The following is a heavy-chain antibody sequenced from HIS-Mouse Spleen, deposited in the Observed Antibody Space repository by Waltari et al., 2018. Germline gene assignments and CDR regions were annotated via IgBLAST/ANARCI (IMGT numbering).Heavy chain of an antibody. CDR3: ARAGAGDAFDI. D-gene: IGHD6-13*01. J-gene: IGHJ3*02. CDR1: GYTFTGYY. CDR2: INPNSGGT. Sequence: QVQLVQSGAEVKKPGASVKVSCKASGYTFTGYYMHWVRQAPGQGLEWMGGINPNSGGTNDAQKFQGRVTRTRDTSSSTAYMELSRLRSDDTAVYYCARAGAGDAFDIWGQGTMVTVSS. V-gene: IGHV1-2*02.